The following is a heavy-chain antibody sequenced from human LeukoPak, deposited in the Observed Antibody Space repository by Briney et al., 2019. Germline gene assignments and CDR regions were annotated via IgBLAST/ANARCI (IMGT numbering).Heavy chain of an antibody. CDR3: ARDSSGWYRSNWFDP. J-gene: IGHJ5*02. V-gene: IGHV1-69*06. CDR1: GGTFSSYA. CDR2: IIPIFGTA. Sequence: SVKVSCKASGGTFSSYAISWVRQAPGQGLEWMGGIIPIFGTANYAQKFQGRVTITADKSTSTAYMELSSLRSEDTAVYYRARDSSGWYRSNWFDPWGQGTLVTVSS. D-gene: IGHD6-19*01.